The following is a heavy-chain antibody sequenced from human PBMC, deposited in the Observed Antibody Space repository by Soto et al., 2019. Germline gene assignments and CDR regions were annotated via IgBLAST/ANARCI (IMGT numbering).Heavy chain of an antibody. CDR3: ARGSAGLVVPAAIGYFQH. J-gene: IGHJ1*01. Sequence: GASVKVSCKASGYTFTSYGIGWVRQAPGQGLEWMGWISAYNGNTNYAQKLQGRVTMTTDTSTSTAYMELRSLRSDDTAVYYCARGSAGLVVPAAIGYFQHWGQGTLVTVSS. CDR2: ISAYNGNT. V-gene: IGHV1-18*01. CDR1: GYTFTSYG. D-gene: IGHD2-2*01.